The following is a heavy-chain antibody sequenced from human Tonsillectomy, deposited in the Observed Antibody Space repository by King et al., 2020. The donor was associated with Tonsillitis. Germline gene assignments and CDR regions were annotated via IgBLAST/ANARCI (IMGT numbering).Heavy chain of an antibody. V-gene: IGHV1-18*01. D-gene: IGHD3-22*01. Sequence: VQLVQSGAEVKKPGASVKVSCKASGYTFTSYGISWARQAPGQGLEWMGWISAYNGNTNYAQKLQGRVTMTTDTSTSTAYMELRSLRSDDTAVYYCARDPPYYYDSSGYYSGNYWGQGTLVTVSS. CDR3: ARDPPYYYDSSGYYSGNY. CDR1: GYTFTSYG. CDR2: ISAYNGNT. J-gene: IGHJ4*02.